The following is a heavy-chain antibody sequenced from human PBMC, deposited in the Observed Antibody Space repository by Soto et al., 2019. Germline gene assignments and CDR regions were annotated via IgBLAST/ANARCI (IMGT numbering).Heavy chain of an antibody. CDR2: IWYDGSNK. Sequence: GGSLRLSCAASGFTFSSYGMHWVRQAPSKGLEWVAVIWYDGSNKYYADSVKGRFTISRDNSKNTLYLQMNSLRAEDTAVYYCARAGFLAAVDAFDIWGQGTMVTVSS. CDR1: GFTFSSYG. J-gene: IGHJ3*02. CDR3: ARAGFLAAVDAFDI. V-gene: IGHV3-33*01. D-gene: IGHD6-13*01.